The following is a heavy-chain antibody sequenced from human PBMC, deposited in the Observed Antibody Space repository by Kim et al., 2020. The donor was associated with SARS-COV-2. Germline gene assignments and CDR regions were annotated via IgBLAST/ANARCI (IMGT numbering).Heavy chain of an antibody. CDR3: ARGDKFERSSPLVNFDL. Sequence: SVKVSCKASGGTFSTYTINWVRQAPGQGLEWMGRIIPILGIANYAQKFQGRVTITADKSTSTASMELSSLRSEDTAVYYCARGDKFERSSPLVNFDLWGRGTLVTVSS. J-gene: IGHJ2*01. D-gene: IGHD2-21*01. CDR2: IIPILGIA. CDR1: GGTFSTYT. V-gene: IGHV1-69*02.